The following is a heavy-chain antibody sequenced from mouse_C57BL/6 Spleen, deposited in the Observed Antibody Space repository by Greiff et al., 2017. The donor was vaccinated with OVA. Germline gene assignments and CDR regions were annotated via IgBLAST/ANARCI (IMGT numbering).Heavy chain of an antibody. CDR1: GYSFTSYY. V-gene: IGHV1-66*01. Sequence: QVQLQQSGPELVKPGASVKISCKASGYSFTSYYIHWVKQRPGQGLELIGWIYPGSGNTKYHDKFKGKAILTAGTSFSTAYMQLSSLTSEDSAVYYGAREGESMYAMDYWGQGTSVTVSA. J-gene: IGHJ4*01. CDR2: IYPGSGNT. D-gene: IGHD2-10*02. CDR3: AREGESMYAMDY.